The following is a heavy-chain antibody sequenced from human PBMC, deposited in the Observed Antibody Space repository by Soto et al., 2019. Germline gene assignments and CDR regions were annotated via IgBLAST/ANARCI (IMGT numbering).Heavy chain of an antibody. D-gene: IGHD6-19*01. V-gene: IGHV4-59*01. CDR1: GGSISSYY. J-gene: IGHJ6*02. Sequence: PSETLSLTCTVSGGSISSYYWSWIRQPPGKGLEWIGYIYYSGSTNYSPSLKSRVTISVDTSKNQFSLKLSSVTAADTAVYYCARDRGSGPPFYYYGMDVWGQGTTVTVSS. CDR3: ARDRGSGPPFYYYGMDV. CDR2: IYYSGST.